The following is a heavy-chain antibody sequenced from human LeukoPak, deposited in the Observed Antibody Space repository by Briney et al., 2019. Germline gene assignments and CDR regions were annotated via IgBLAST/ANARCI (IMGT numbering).Heavy chain of an antibody. Sequence: GGSLRLSCAASGFTFSSYSMNWVRQAPGKGLEWVSSISSSSSYKYYADSVKGRFTISRDNAKNSLYLQMNSLRAEDTAVYYCARDRRVQLWSPAGFDYWGQGTLVTVSS. D-gene: IGHD5-18*01. CDR1: GFTFSSYS. CDR3: ARDRRVQLWSPAGFDY. CDR2: ISSSSSYK. J-gene: IGHJ4*02. V-gene: IGHV3-21*01.